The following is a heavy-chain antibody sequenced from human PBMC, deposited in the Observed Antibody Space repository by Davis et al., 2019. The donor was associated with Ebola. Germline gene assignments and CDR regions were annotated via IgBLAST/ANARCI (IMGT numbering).Heavy chain of an antibody. Sequence: SVKVSCKASGYTFTGYYMHWVRQAPGQGLEWMGWINPSSGGTNYAQKFQGRVTMTRDTSISTAYMELSRLRSDDTAVYYCARDLGMATIYYWGQGTLVTVSS. D-gene: IGHD5-24*01. CDR1: GYTFTGYY. CDR3: ARDLGMATIYY. J-gene: IGHJ4*02. V-gene: IGHV1-2*02. CDR2: INPSSGGT.